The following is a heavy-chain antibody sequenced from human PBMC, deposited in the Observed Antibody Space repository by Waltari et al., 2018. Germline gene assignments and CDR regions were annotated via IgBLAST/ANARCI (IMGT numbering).Heavy chain of an antibody. D-gene: IGHD6-19*01. J-gene: IGHJ4*02. CDR2: VRHTGIS. Sequence: QVQLQESGPGLVKPSETLSLTCSVSGGSIINYFWNWIRQSPGNGLEWIGYVRHTGISKFNPALKSRVTMSADTSKSQISLRLTSVTATDTAVYYCARWDSSGRYYGDWGQGTPVIVSS. V-gene: IGHV4-59*08. CDR1: GGSIINYF. CDR3: ARWDSSGRYYGD.